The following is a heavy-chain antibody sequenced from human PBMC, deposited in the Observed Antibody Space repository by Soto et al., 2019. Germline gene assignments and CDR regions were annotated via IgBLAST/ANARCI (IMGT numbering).Heavy chain of an antibody. J-gene: IGHJ4*02. D-gene: IGHD3-22*01. CDR1: GFTFSSYS. V-gene: IGHV3-21*01. Sequence: GGSLRLSCAASGFTFSSYSMNWVRQAPGKGLEWVSSITGSSSYIYYADSVKGRFTISRDNAKNSLYLQMNSLRAEDTAVYYCARDVYYYDSSAYWAFWGQGTLVPVSA. CDR2: ITGSSSYI. CDR3: ARDVYYYDSSAYWAF.